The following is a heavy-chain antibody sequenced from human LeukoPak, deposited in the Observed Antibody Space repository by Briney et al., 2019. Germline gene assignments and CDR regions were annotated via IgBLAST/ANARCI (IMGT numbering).Heavy chain of an antibody. J-gene: IGHJ6*03. Sequence: PSETLSLTCTVSGGYISSYYWTWIRQPAGKGLEYLGRIHASGNTYYNPSLNSRVAISIDTSKNQFSLKVSSVAAADTAVYYCARDLGYGYYFYYYLDVWGKGTTVTVSS. CDR3: ARDLGYGYYFYYYLDV. V-gene: IGHV4-4*07. CDR1: GGYISSYY. CDR2: IHASGNT. D-gene: IGHD5-18*01.